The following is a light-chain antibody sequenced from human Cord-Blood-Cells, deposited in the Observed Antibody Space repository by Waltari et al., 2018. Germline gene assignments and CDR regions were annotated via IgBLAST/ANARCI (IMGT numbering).Light chain of an antibody. J-gene: IGLJ1*01. Sequence: GTSSDVGGYNYVSWYQQHPGKAPKLMIYDVSKRPSGVPDRFSGSKSGNTASLTISGLQAEDEADYYCCSYAGSYTNVFGTGTKVTVL. V-gene: IGLV2-11*01. CDR2: DVS. CDR1: SSDVGGYNY. CDR3: CSYAGSYTNV.